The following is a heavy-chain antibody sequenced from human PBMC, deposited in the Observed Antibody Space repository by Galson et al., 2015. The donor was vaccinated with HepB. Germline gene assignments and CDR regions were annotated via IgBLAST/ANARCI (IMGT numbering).Heavy chain of an antibody. Sequence: SLRLSCAASGFTFSTYAMTWVRQAPGKGLEWVSLIDSGARTYYAASVKGRFTIFRDNSKNTLYLHMNSLRAEDTAVYYCAREGAGGGMAVWGQGTTATVSS. CDR3: AREGAGGGMAV. CDR1: GFTFSTYA. V-gene: IGHV3-53*01. D-gene: IGHD3-16*01. CDR2: IDSGART. J-gene: IGHJ6*02.